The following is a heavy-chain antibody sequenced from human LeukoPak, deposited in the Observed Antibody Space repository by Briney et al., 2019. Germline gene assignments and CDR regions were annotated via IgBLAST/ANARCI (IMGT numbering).Heavy chain of an antibody. Sequence: SETLSLTCAVYGGSFSGYYWSWICQPPGKGPEWIGEINHSGNTDYIPSLKSRVTISVDTSKNQFSLKLTSVTAADTAVYYCARGPDSGSYYAWFDPWGQGTLVTVSS. D-gene: IGHD1-26*01. CDR1: GGSFSGYY. J-gene: IGHJ5*02. V-gene: IGHV4-34*01. CDR2: INHSGNT. CDR3: ARGPDSGSYYAWFDP.